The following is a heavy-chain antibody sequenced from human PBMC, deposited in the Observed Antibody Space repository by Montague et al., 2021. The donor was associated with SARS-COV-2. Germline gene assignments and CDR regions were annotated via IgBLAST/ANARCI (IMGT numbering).Heavy chain of an antibody. D-gene: IGHD2/OR15-2a*01. Sequence: SLRLSCAASGFTFSSYATSWVRQAPGKGLEWVSAISCSSGSTYYADSVKGRFTISRDNSKNTLYLQMNSLRAEDTAVYYCAKHVSMFSCYFRDAFDIWGQGTMGTVSA. CDR2: ISCSSGST. CDR3: AKHVSMFSCYFRDAFDI. CDR1: GFTFSSYA. V-gene: IGHV3-23*01. J-gene: IGHJ3*02.